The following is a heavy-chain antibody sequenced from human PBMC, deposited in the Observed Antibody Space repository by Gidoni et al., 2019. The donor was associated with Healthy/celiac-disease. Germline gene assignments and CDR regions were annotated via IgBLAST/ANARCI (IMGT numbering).Heavy chain of an antibody. CDR2: IYYSGST. CDR3: ARGLRDYKYYFDY. V-gene: IGHV4-59*01. J-gene: IGHJ4*02. D-gene: IGHD4-4*01. CDR1: GGSISSYY. Sequence: QVQLPESAPGLVKPSETLSLTCTVSGGSISSYYWSWIRQPPGKGLEWIGYIYYSGSTNYNPSLKSRVTISVDTSKNQFSLKLSSVTAADTAVYYCARGLRDYKYYFDYWGQGTLVTVSS.